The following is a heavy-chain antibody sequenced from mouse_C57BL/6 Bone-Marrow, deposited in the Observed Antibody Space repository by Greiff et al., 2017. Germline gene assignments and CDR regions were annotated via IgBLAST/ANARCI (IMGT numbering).Heavy chain of an antibody. V-gene: IGHV5-4*01. CDR3: ARENDYAWFSY. CDR1: GFTFSRYA. CDR2: ISDGGSYT. Sequence: EVKLVESGGGLVKPGGSLKLSCAASGFTFSRYAMSWVRQTPEKRLEWVATISDGGSYTYYPDNVKGRFTISRDNAKNNLYLQMSHLKSEDTAMYYCARENDYAWFSYWGQGTLVTVSA. J-gene: IGHJ3*01. D-gene: IGHD2-4*01.